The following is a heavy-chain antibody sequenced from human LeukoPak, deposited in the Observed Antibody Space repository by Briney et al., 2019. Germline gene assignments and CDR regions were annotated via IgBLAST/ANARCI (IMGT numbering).Heavy chain of an antibody. Sequence: GGSLRLSCAASGFTFSSYAMSWVRQAPGKGLEWVSAISGSGGSTYYADSVKGRFTISRDNSKNTLYLQMNSLRAEDTAVYYCAKDPRDYYDSSGYLDYWGQGTLVTVSS. D-gene: IGHD3-22*01. CDR3: AKDPRDYYDSSGYLDY. CDR2: ISGSGGST. V-gene: IGHV3-23*01. J-gene: IGHJ4*02. CDR1: GFTFSSYA.